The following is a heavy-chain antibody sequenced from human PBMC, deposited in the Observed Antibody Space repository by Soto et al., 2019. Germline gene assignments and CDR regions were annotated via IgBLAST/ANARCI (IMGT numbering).Heavy chain of an antibody. D-gene: IGHD3-16*02. Sequence: KPSETLSLTCTVSGGSISSGGYYWSWIRQHPGKGLEWIGYIYYSGSTYYNPSLKSRVTISVDTSKNQFSLKLSSVTAADTAVYYCAREQFGYVWGSYRPTDAFDIWGQGTMVTVSS. CDR1: GGSISSGGYY. V-gene: IGHV4-31*03. CDR2: IYYSGST. CDR3: AREQFGYVWGSYRPTDAFDI. J-gene: IGHJ3*02.